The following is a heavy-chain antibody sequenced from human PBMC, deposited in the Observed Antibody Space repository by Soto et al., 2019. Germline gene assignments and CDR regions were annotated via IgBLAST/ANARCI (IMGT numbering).Heavy chain of an antibody. CDR3: AREIVTAGGNNYFDP. Sequence: QVQLQESGPRLVKPSGSLSLTCGVSGGTVASSHWWSWVRQSPSRGLGWSGNVYHTGDTNFNPSLQSRVTFSVDKSNTQFSLRLTALTAADTAVYFCAREIVTAGGNNYFDPWGPGTLVTVSS. CDR2: VYHTGDT. CDR1: GGTVASSHW. J-gene: IGHJ5*02. D-gene: IGHD2-21*02. V-gene: IGHV4-4*02.